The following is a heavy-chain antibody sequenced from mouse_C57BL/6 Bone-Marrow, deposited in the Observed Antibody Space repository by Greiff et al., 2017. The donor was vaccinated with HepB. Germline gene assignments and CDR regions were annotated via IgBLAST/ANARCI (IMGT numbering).Heavy chain of an antibody. CDR3: ARSLALDYYGSSNAY. D-gene: IGHD1-1*01. CDR2: IDPANGNT. V-gene: IGHV14-3*01. CDR1: GFNIKNTY. Sequence: VQLQQSVAELVRPGASVKLSCTASGFNIKNTYMHWVKQRPEQGLEWIGRIDPANGNTKYAPKFQGKATITADTSSNTAYLQLSSLTSEDTAIYYCARSLALDYYGSSNAYWGQGTLVTVSA. J-gene: IGHJ3*01.